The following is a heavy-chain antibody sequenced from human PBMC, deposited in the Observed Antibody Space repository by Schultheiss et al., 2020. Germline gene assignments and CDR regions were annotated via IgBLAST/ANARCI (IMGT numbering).Heavy chain of an antibody. V-gene: IGHV3-9*01. CDR3: VRSGYDVDYFDY. D-gene: IGHD5-12*01. J-gene: IGHJ4*02. CDR1: GFTFDDYA. CDR2: ISWNSGSI. Sequence: GGSLRLSCAASGFTFDDYAMHWVRQAPGKGLEWVSGISWNSGSIGYADSVKGRFTISRDNAKNSLYLQMNSLRAEDTALYYCVRSGYDVDYFDYWGQGTLVNVYS.